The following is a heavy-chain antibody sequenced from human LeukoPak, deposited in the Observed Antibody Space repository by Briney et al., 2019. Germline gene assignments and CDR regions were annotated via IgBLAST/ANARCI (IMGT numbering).Heavy chain of an antibody. Sequence: GGSLRLSCAASGFGFSTYNINWVRQAPGKGLEWVSSISSSSNYIYYADSVKGRFTISRDNAENSLYLQMNSLRAEDTAVYYCARRSPNYYFDYWGQGTLVTVSS. CDR3: ARRSPNYYFDY. CDR2: ISSSSNYI. CDR1: GFGFSTYN. V-gene: IGHV3-21*01. J-gene: IGHJ4*02.